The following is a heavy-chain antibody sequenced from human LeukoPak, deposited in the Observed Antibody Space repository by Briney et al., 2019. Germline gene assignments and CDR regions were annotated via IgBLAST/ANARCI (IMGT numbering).Heavy chain of an antibody. V-gene: IGHV3-21*01. D-gene: IGHD3-3*01. CDR2: ISSSSSYI. CDR1: RFPPTAYS. J-gene: IGHJ5*02. CDR3: ARGLTIFGVVSGFDP. Sequence: GGSLRLSCAPSRFPPTAYSLTTVPQAPGKGLEWVSSISSSSSYIYYADSVKGRFTISRDNAKNSLYLQMNSLRAEDTAVYYCARGLTIFGVVSGFDPWGQGTLVTVSS.